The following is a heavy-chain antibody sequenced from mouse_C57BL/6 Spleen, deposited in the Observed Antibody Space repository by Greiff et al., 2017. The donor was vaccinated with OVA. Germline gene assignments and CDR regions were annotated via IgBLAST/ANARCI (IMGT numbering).Heavy chain of an antibody. V-gene: IGHV7-3*01. J-gene: IGHJ4*01. Sequence: EVMLVESGGGLVQPGGSLSLSCAASGFTFTDYYMSWVRQPPGKALEWLGFIRNKANGYTTEYSASVKGRFTISRDNSQSILYLQMNALRAEDSATYYCARYRPPPSYDHDGGVYAMDYWGQGTSVTVSS. CDR1: GFTFTDYY. CDR3: ARYRPPPSYDHDGGVYAMDY. CDR2: IRNKANGYTT. D-gene: IGHD2-4*01.